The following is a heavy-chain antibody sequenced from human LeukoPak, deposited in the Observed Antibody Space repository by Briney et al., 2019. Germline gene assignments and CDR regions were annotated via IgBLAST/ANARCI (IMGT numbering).Heavy chain of an antibody. V-gene: IGHV4-39*01. CDR3: ARQSLTPSTNFDY. CDR1: GGSISSSGYY. CDR2: IYYSGST. D-gene: IGHD4-23*01. J-gene: IGHJ4*02. Sequence: PSETLSLTCTVSGGSISSSGYYWGWIRQPPGKGLEWIGSIYYSGSTYYNPSLKSRVTISLDTSKNQFSLKLSSVTAADTAVYSCARQSLTPSTNFDYWGQGTLVTVSS.